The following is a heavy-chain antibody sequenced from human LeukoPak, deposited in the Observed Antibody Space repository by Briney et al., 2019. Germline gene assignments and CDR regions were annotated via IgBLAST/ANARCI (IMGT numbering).Heavy chain of an antibody. V-gene: IGHV1-69*05. D-gene: IGHD3-10*01. CDR3: ARDTPYGSGRIGAFDI. CDR1: GGTFSSYA. Sequence: ASVKVSCKASGGTFSSYAISWVRQAPGQGLEWMGGIIPIFGTANYAQKFQGRVTITTDESTSTAYMELSSLRSEDTAVYYCARDTPYGSGRIGAFDIWGQGTMVTVSS. J-gene: IGHJ3*02. CDR2: IIPIFGTA.